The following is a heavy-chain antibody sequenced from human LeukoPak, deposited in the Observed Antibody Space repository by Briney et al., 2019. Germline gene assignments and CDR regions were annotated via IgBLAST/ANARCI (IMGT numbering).Heavy chain of an antibody. CDR1: GFTFSSYS. D-gene: IGHD3-10*01. Sequence: GGSLRLSCAASGFTFSSYSMNWVRQAPGKGLEWVSYISSSSSTIYYADSVKGRFTISRDNAKNSLYLQMNSLRAEDTAVYYCARGILGLWFGDFEPDYWGQGTLVTVSS. CDR3: ARGILGLWFGDFEPDY. J-gene: IGHJ4*02. V-gene: IGHV3-48*04. CDR2: ISSSSSTI.